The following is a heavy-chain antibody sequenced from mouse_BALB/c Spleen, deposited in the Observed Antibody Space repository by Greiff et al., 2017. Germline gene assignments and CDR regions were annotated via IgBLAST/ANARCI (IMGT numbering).Heavy chain of an antibody. J-gene: IGHJ3*01. CDR1: GFDFSRYW. D-gene: IGHD2-4*01. CDR3: ARRGITTEWFAY. CDR2: INPDSSTI. V-gene: IGHV4-1*02. Sequence: EVKLVESGGGLVQPGGSLKLSCAASGFDFSRYWMSWVRQAPGKGLEWIGEINPDSSTINYTPSLKDKFIISRDNAKNTLYLQMSKVRSEDTALYYCARRGITTEWFAYWGQGTLVTVSA.